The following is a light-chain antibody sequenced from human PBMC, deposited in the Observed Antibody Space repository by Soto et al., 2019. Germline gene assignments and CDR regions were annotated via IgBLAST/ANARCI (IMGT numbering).Light chain of an antibody. Sequence: DIQMTQSPSTLSASVGDRVTITCRASQSLNRWLVWYQQKPGKVPKLLIYKASILQNGVPSRFSGSESGTEFTLTSSSLQPDDFAACYCQHYANYQLSVGGGTKVEV. CDR3: QHYANYQLS. CDR2: KAS. V-gene: IGKV1-5*03. CDR1: QSLNRW. J-gene: IGKJ4*02.